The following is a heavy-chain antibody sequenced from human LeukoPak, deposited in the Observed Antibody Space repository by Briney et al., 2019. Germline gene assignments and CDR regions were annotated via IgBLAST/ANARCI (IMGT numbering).Heavy chain of an antibody. CDR2: ISGSGGST. J-gene: IGHJ4*02. CDR3: ARAGRLWFGELLGYFDY. V-gene: IGHV3-23*01. CDR1: GFTFSSYA. Sequence: GGSLRLSCAASGFTFSSYAMSWVRQAPGKGLEWVSAISGSGGSTYYADSVKGRFTISRDNSKNSLYLQMNSLRAEDTAVYYCARAGRLWFGELLGYFDYWGQGTLVTVSS. D-gene: IGHD3-10*01.